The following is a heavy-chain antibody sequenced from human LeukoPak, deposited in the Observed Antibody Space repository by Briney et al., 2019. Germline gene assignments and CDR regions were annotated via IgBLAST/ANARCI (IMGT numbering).Heavy chain of an antibody. CDR1: GFTVSSNY. Sequence: GGSLRLSCAASGFTVSSNYMSWVRQAPGKGLEWVSVIYSGGSTYYADSVKGRFTISRDNSKNTLYLQMNSLRAEDTAVYYCARGGSGSYLGYFDYWGQGTLVAVSS. D-gene: IGHD1-26*01. CDR2: IYSGGST. J-gene: IGHJ4*02. V-gene: IGHV3-53*01. CDR3: ARGGSGSYLGYFDY.